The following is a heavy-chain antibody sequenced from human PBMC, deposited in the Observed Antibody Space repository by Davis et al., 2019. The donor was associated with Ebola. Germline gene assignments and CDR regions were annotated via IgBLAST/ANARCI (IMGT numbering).Heavy chain of an antibody. V-gene: IGHV4-39*07. Sequence: MPGGSLRLSCTVSGGSISSSSYYWGWIRQPPGKGLEWIGSIYYSGSTYYNPSLKSRVTVSIDTSKNQFSLELNSLTAADTAVYYCARRYSISWYDLWGQGTLVTVSS. D-gene: IGHD6-13*01. CDR3: ARRYSISWYDL. J-gene: IGHJ5*02. CDR2: IYYSGST. CDR1: GGSISSSSYY.